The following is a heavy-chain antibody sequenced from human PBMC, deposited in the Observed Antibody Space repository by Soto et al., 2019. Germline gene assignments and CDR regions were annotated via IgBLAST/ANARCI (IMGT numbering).Heavy chain of an antibody. J-gene: IGHJ4*02. CDR3: ARQSTVTGNYYFDS. V-gene: IGHV4-31*03. CDR1: GASISSRGFY. CDR2: ISYSGST. D-gene: IGHD4-17*01. Sequence: QVQLQESGPGLVKPSQTLSLTCPVSGASISSRGFYWTWIRQLPGKGLEWIGYISYSGSTNYSPSLKSRLTISIDTSDNHFSLKLTSVTAADTAVYYCARQSTVTGNYYFDSWGQGTLVTVAT.